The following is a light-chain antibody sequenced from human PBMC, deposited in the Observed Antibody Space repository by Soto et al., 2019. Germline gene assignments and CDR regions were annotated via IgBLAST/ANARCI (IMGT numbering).Light chain of an antibody. Sequence: DIQMTQSPSSLSASVGDRVTITCRASQSISSYLNWYQQKPGKAPKLLIYAASSLQSGVPSRFSGSGSGTDFPRTISSLQPEDFATYYCQQSDSTPPYTFGQGTKVEIK. CDR2: AAS. J-gene: IGKJ1*01. CDR1: QSISSY. V-gene: IGKV1-39*01. CDR3: QQSDSTPPYT.